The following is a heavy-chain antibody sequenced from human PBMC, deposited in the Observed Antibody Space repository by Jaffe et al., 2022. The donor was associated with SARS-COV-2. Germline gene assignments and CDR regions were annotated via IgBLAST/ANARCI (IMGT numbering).Heavy chain of an antibody. CDR1: GFTFSSYS. D-gene: IGHD4-17*01. J-gene: IGHJ6*02. V-gene: IGHV3-21*01. CDR3: ARPLPVTTPNFLGFYYYYGMDV. CDR2: ISSSSSYI. Sequence: EVQLVESGGGLVKPGGSLRLSCAASGFTFSSYSMNWVRQAPGKGLEWVSSISSSSSYIYYADSVKGRFTISRDNAKNSLYLQMNSLRAEDTAVYYCARPLPVTTPNFLGFYYYYGMDVWGQGTTVTVSS.